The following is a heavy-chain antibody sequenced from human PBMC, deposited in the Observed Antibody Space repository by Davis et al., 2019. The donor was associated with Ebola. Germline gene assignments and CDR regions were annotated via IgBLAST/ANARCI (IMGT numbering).Heavy chain of an antibody. CDR1: GYTFTDYY. D-gene: IGHD1-1*01. CDR2: INPNSGGT. CDR3: ARSGENWRFDY. V-gene: IGHV1-2*02. J-gene: IGHJ4*02. Sequence: ASVKVSCKASGYTFTDYYIHWVRQAPGHGLEWMGWINPNSGGTNYAQKFQGRVTMTRDTSISTAYMELSRLRSDDTAVYYCARSGENWRFDYWGQGTLVTVSS.